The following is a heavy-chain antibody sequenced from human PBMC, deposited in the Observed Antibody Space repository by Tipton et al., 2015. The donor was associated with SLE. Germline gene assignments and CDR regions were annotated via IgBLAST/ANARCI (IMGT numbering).Heavy chain of an antibody. CDR3: AREAGYSSGWFDP. Sequence: SLRLSCAASGFTFSSYAMHWVRQAPGKGLEWVAVISYDGSNKYYADSVKGRFTISRDNSKNTLYLQMNSLRAEDTAVYYCAREAGYSSGWFDPWGQGTLVTVSS. J-gene: IGHJ5*02. D-gene: IGHD6-19*01. CDR1: GFTFSSYA. V-gene: IGHV3-30*04. CDR2: ISYDGSNK.